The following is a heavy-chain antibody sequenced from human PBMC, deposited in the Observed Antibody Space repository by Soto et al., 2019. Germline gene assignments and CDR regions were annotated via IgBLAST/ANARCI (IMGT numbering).Heavy chain of an antibody. CDR3: ARDGVAPGLYFDC. CDR1: GFTFSDYW. Sequence: GGSLRLSCTASGFTFSDYWMNWVRQAPGKGLEWVASIKQDGSEKMYVDSVKDRFAISRDNADNSLYLQMASLRGEDTAVYYCARDGVAPGLYFDCWGQGALVTVSS. V-gene: IGHV3-7*05. CDR2: IKQDGSEK. D-gene: IGHD6-13*01. J-gene: IGHJ4*02.